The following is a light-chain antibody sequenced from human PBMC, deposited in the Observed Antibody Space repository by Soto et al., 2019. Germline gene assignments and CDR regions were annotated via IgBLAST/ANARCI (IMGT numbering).Light chain of an antibody. CDR2: NND. Sequence: QPVLTQPPSASGAPGQRVTISCSGSSSNIGTNTANWYQQLPGTAPKLLIYNNDQRPSGVPDRFSGSKSGTSASLAISGLQSEDEADYYCAAWDDSLIAVVFGGGTQLTVL. CDR1: SSNIGTNT. CDR3: AAWDDSLIAVV. J-gene: IGLJ2*01. V-gene: IGLV1-44*01.